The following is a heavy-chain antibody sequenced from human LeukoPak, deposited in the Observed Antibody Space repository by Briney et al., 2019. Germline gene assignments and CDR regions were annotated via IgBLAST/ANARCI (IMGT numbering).Heavy chain of an antibody. V-gene: IGHV3-20*04. Sequence: PGGSLRLSCADSGFTFSSYWMHWVRQAPGKGLEWVSGINWNGGSTGYADSVKGRFTISRDNAKNSLYLQMNSLRAEDTALYYCARWEDCSSTSCYGVGYWGQGTLVTVSS. CDR3: ARWEDCSSTSCYGVGY. J-gene: IGHJ4*02. CDR1: GFTFSSYW. CDR2: INWNGGST. D-gene: IGHD2-2*01.